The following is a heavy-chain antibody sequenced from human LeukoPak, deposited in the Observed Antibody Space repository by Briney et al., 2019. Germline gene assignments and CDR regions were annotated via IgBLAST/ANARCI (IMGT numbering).Heavy chain of an antibody. CDR3: AREFTMVRGVTTSPYYYMDV. D-gene: IGHD3-10*01. CDR1: GYTFTSYG. Sequence: GASVKVSCKASGYTFTSYGISWVRQAPGQGREWMGWISAYNGNTNYAQKLQGRVTMTTDTSTSTAYMELRSLRSDDTAVYYCAREFTMVRGVTTSPYYYMDVWGKGTTVTVSS. V-gene: IGHV1-18*01. CDR2: ISAYNGNT. J-gene: IGHJ6*03.